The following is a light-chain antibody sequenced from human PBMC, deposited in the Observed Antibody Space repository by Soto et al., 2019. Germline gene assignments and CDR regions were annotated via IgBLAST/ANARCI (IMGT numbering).Light chain of an antibody. V-gene: IGKV3-20*01. CDR1: QSVSSSY. Sequence: EIVLTQSPGTLSLSPGERATLSCRASQSVSSSYLAWYQQKPGQAPRLLIYGASSRPTGIPDRFNGTGSGTDFTLTISRLEPEDFAVYYCQQYGSSPPYTFGQGTKLEIK. CDR2: GAS. J-gene: IGKJ2*01. CDR3: QQYGSSPPYT.